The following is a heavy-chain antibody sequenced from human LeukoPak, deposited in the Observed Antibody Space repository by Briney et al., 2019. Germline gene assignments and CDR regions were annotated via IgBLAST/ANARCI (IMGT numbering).Heavy chain of an antibody. CDR1: GFTLSSYE. V-gene: IGHV3-48*03. J-gene: IGHJ4*02. Sequence: GGSLRLSCAASGFTLSSYEMNWVRQAPGKGLEWGSYISSSDSTTYYADSVKGRFTISRDNAMNSLYLQMNSLRVEDTAVYYCARVLYDSSGYYLNYFDYWGQGTLVTVSS. CDR3: ARVLYDSSGYYLNYFDY. D-gene: IGHD3-22*01. CDR2: ISSSDSTT.